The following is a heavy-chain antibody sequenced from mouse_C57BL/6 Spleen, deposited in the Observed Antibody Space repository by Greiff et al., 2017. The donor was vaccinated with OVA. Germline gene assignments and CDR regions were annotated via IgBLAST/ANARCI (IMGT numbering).Heavy chain of an antibody. CDR2: IWSGGST. Sequence: VQLKQSGPGLVQPSQSLSITCTVSGFSLTSYGVHWVRQSPGKGLEWLGVIWSGGSTDYNAAFISRLSISKDNSKSQVFFKMNSLQADDTAIYYCASYNWGFDYWGQGTTLTVSS. CDR3: ASYNWGFDY. J-gene: IGHJ2*01. D-gene: IGHD4-1*01. CDR1: GFSLTSYG. V-gene: IGHV2-2*01.